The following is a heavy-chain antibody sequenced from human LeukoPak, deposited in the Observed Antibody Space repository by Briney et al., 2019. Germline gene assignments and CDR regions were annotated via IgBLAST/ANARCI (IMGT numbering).Heavy chain of an antibody. CDR2: TYYRSKWYN. Sequence: SQTLSLTCGISGDSVSSSSAAWSWIRQSPSRGLEWLGRTYYRSKWYNDYAVSVKSRITINPDTSKNQFSLQLNSMTPEDTAVYYCARKGSEGYLFDYWGQGTLVTVSS. CDR3: ARKGSEGYLFDY. D-gene: IGHD1-1*01. CDR1: GDSVSSSSAA. V-gene: IGHV6-1*01. J-gene: IGHJ4*02.